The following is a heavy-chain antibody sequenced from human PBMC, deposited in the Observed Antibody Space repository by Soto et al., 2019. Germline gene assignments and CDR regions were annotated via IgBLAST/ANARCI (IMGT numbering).Heavy chain of an antibody. CDR2: ISYDGSNK. CDR3: ARDLVPIAVAGIDY. Sequence: QVQLVESGGGVVQPGRSLRLSCAASGFTFSSYAMHWVRQAPGKGLEWVAVISYDGSNKYYADSVKGRFTISRDNSKNTLYLQMNSLRAEDTAVYYCARDLVPIAVAGIDYWGQGTLVTVSS. V-gene: IGHV3-30-3*01. CDR1: GFTFSSYA. J-gene: IGHJ4*02. D-gene: IGHD6-19*01.